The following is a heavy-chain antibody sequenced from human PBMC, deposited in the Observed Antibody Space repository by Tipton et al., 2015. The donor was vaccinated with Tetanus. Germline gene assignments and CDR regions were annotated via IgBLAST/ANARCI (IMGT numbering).Heavy chain of an antibody. V-gene: IGHV3-33*01. J-gene: IGHJ4*02. D-gene: IGHD3-22*01. CDR2: IWYEGSHR. CDR3: ARAPGGYYDY. CDR1: GFTFSGFD. Sequence: SGFTFSGFDMHWVRQAPGKGLEWVASIWYEGSHRYYSDSVKGRFSISRDNAKNTLYLQMNSLRAEDTAVYYCARAPGGYYDYWGQGTLVTVSS.